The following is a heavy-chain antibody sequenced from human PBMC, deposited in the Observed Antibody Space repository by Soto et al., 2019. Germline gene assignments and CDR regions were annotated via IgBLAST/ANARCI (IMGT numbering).Heavy chain of an antibody. V-gene: IGHV3-21*01. J-gene: IGHJ4*02. Sequence: PGGSLRLSCAASGFTFSSYSMNWVRQAPGKGLEWVSSISSSSSYIYYADSVKGRFTISRDNAKYSLYLQMNSLRAEDTAVYYCARDGVSVYDSSGPLDYWGQGTLVTVSS. CDR3: ARDGVSVYDSSGPLDY. CDR2: ISSSSSYI. D-gene: IGHD3-22*01. CDR1: GFTFSSYS.